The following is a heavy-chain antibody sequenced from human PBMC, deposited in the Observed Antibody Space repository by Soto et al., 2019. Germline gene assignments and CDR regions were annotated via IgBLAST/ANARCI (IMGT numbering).Heavy chain of an antibody. CDR3: ARSSGYDPQAGFDY. Sequence: GGSLRLSCAASGFTFSSYAMHWVRQAPGKGLEWVAVISYDGSNKYYADSVKGRLTISRDNSKNTLYLQMNSLRAEDTAVYYCARSSGYDPQAGFDYWGQGTLVTVSS. CDR2: ISYDGSNK. J-gene: IGHJ4*02. V-gene: IGHV3-30-3*01. CDR1: GFTFSSYA. D-gene: IGHD5-12*01.